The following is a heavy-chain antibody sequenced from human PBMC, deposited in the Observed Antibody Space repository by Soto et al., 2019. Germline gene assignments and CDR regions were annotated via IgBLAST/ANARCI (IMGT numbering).Heavy chain of an antibody. J-gene: IGHJ3*01. CDR1: GDDFSCSKS. CDR2: IYHSGSA. CDR3: AGDGAGADTAFYECRLRSLADV. Sequence: ALSGDDFSCSKSSNYVRQPPGKGLEWIGEIYHSGSANYNPSLKSRVTISVDKSKNHFSLKLSSVTAADTAVYYCAGDGAGADTAFYECRLRSLADV. D-gene: IGHD6-13*01. V-gene: IGHV4-4*02.